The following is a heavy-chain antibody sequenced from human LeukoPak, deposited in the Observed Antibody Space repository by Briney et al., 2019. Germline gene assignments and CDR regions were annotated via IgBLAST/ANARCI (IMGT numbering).Heavy chain of an antibody. D-gene: IGHD3-10*01. Sequence: SVKVSCKASGVTFSRLVVSWVRQAPGQGLEWMGQIIPYFGTSNYAQNFQGRVTLTADEATNTAYMELNRLRSDDTAVYNCTRDAGDYGGSGSYPDYWGQGTLVTVSS. CDR3: TRDAGDYGGSGSYPDY. V-gene: IGHV1-69*13. CDR2: IIPYFGTS. CDR1: GVTFSRLV. J-gene: IGHJ4*02.